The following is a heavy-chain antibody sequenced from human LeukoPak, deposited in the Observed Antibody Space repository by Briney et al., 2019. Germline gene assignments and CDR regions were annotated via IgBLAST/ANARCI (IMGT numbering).Heavy chain of an antibody. D-gene: IGHD2/OR15-2a*01. V-gene: IGHV3-74*01. J-gene: IGHJ6*03. CDR3: ARNSNRYMDV. CDR1: GFTFSDYW. Sequence: PGGSLRLSCAASGFTFSDYWMHWVRQAPGKGLVWVSRISSDGSRVTYADSVKGRFTISRDNAKNSLYLQMNSLRAEDTAVYYCARNSNRYMDVWGKGTTVTVSS. CDR2: ISSDGSRV.